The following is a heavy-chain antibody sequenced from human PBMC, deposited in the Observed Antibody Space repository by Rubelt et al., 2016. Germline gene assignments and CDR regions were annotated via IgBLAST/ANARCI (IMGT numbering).Heavy chain of an antibody. D-gene: IGHD5-18*01. CDR3: ARSKDTAMVTDADWYFDL. V-gene: IGHV1-3*01. Sequence: QVQLVQSGAEVKKPGASVKVSCKASGYTFTSYAMHWVRQAPGQRLEWMGWSNAGNGNTKYSQKFQGRVTITRDTSASTAYMELSSLRSEDTAVYYCARSKDTAMVTDADWYFDLWGRGTLVTVSS. J-gene: IGHJ2*01. CDR2: SNAGNGNT. CDR1: GYTFTSYA.